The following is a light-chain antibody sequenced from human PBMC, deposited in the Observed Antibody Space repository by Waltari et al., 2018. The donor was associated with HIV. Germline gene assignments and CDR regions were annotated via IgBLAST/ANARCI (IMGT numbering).Light chain of an antibody. J-gene: IGLJ2*01. CDR3: QSYDSSLSGSV. V-gene: IGLV1-40*01. CDR1: SSNIGTHA. Sequence: QSVLTQPPSVSGAPGQRVTLSCTGSSSNIGTHAVHWYPQVPGRAPNLRIYNDNNRPSGGPYRFAGSKSGTSASLAITGLQAEDETDYYCQSYDSSLSGSVFGGGTKLTVL. CDR2: NDN.